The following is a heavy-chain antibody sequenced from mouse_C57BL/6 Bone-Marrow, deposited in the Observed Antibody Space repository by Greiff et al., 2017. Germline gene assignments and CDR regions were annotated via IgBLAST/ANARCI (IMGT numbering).Heavy chain of an antibody. CDR2: ISSGGDYI. CDR1: GFTFSSYA. V-gene: IGHV5-9-1*02. CDR3: TRDYYGSSYAY. J-gene: IGHJ3*01. Sequence: EVQRVESGEGLVKPGGSLKLSCAASGFTFSSYAMSWVRQTPEKRLEWVAYISSGGDYIYYADTVKGRFTISRDNARNTLYLQMSSLKSEDTAMYYCTRDYYGSSYAYWGQGTLVTVSA. D-gene: IGHD1-1*01.